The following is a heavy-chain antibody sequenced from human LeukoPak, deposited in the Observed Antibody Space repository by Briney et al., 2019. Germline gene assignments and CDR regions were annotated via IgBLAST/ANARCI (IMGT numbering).Heavy chain of an antibody. V-gene: IGHV3-49*04. CDR1: GFTFGDYS. CDR2: IRRKGYGGTT. Sequence: GGSLRLSCTASGFTFGDYSLSWVRQAPEKGLEWVGFIRRKGYGGTTEYAPSVKGRFIISRDDSKSTAYQQMNSLKTEDTAVYYCTRDHDFWSGPFDVWGKGTTVTVSS. J-gene: IGHJ6*04. CDR3: TRDHDFWSGPFDV. D-gene: IGHD3-3*01.